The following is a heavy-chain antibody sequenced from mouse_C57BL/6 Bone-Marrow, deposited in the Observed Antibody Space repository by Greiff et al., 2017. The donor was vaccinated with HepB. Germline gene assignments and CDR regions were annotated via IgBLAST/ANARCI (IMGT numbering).Heavy chain of an antibody. CDR3: VSGSSPYYYAMDY. V-gene: IGHV10-1*01. D-gene: IGHD1-1*01. CDR2: IRSKSNNYAT. CDR1: GFSFNTYA. Sequence: EVQGVESGGGLVQPKGSLKLSCAASGFSFNTYAMNWVRQAPGKGLEWVARIRSKSNNYATYYADSVKDRFTISRDDSESMLYLQMNNLKTEDTAMYYCVSGSSPYYYAMDYWGQGTSVTVSS. J-gene: IGHJ4*01.